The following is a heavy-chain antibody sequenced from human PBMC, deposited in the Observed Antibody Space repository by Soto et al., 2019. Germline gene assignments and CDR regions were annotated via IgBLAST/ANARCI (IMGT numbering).Heavy chain of an antibody. CDR2: IIPIFGTA. CDR1: GGTFSSYA. Sequence: QVQLVQSGAEVKKPGSSVKVSCKASGGTFSSYAISWVRQAPGQGLEWMGGIIPIFGTANYAQKFQGRVTITADESTSTDYMELSSLRSEDTAVYYCATHSATTVVTPTSLFDPWCQGTLVTVSA. CDR3: ATHSATTVVTPTSLFDP. J-gene: IGHJ5*02. V-gene: IGHV1-69*01. D-gene: IGHD4-17*01.